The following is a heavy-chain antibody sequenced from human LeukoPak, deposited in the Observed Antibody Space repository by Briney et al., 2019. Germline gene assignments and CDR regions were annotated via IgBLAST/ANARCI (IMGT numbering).Heavy chain of an antibody. Sequence: GGSLRLSCAASGFTFSSYDMHWVRQATGKGLEWVSFIYSGGNTHYSDSVKGRFTISRDNSKNTLYLQMNSLRAEDTAVYYCARRAGAYSHLYDYWGQGTLVTVSS. V-gene: IGHV3-53*01. J-gene: IGHJ4*02. CDR2: IYSGGNT. CDR3: ARRAGAYSHLYDY. D-gene: IGHD4/OR15-4a*01. CDR1: GFTFSSYD.